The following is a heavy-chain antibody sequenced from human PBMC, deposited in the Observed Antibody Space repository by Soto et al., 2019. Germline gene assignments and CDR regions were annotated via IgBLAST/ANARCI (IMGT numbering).Heavy chain of an antibody. J-gene: IGHJ5*02. Sequence: GSLRLSCAASGFTFSDYYMSWIRQAPGKGLGWVSYISSSGSTIYYADSVKGRFTISRDNAKNSLYLQMNSLRAEDTAVYYCARDLRDCSSTSCYVLWFDPWGQGTLVTVSS. D-gene: IGHD2-2*01. V-gene: IGHV3-11*01. CDR1: GFTFSDYY. CDR2: ISSSGSTI. CDR3: ARDLRDCSSTSCYVLWFDP.